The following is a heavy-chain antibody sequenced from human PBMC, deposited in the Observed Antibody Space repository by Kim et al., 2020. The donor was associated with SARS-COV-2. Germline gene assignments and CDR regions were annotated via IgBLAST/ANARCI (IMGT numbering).Heavy chain of an antibody. J-gene: IGHJ3*02. CDR3: AREGHLPDAFDI. Sequence: NSAQKLQGRVTMTRDTSISTAYMELSRLRSDDTAVYYCAREGHLPDAFDIWGQGTMVTVSS. V-gene: IGHV1-2*02.